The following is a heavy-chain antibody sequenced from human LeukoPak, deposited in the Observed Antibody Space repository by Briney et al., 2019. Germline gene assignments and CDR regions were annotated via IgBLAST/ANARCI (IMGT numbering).Heavy chain of an antibody. Sequence: SETLSLTCTVSGASISNYYWSWIRQPPGKGLECIGYVSYSGRTNHNPSLKSRVTISLDTSKNQFSLRLSSVTAADTAVYYCARSYDSRGYYYYGMDVWGQGTTVTVSS. CDR2: VSYSGRT. J-gene: IGHJ6*02. V-gene: IGHV4-59*01. CDR3: ARSYDSRGYYYYGMDV. CDR1: GASISNYY. D-gene: IGHD3-22*01.